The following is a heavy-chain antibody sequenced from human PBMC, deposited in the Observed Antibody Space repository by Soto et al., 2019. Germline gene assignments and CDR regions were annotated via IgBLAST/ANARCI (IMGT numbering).Heavy chain of an antibody. D-gene: IGHD3-10*01. CDR1: GFTFSTYS. Sequence: EVQLVESGGGLVKPGGSLRLSCAASGFTFSTYSMNWVRQAPGKGLEWVSSISSSSSYIYYEDSVKGRFTVSRDNAKNSLYLQMNSLRAEDTAVYYCARDPRPSYGSGSYYSYYYYYYMDVWGKGTTVTVSS. CDR3: ARDPRPSYGSGSYYSYYYYYYMDV. CDR2: ISSSSSYI. J-gene: IGHJ6*03. V-gene: IGHV3-21*01.